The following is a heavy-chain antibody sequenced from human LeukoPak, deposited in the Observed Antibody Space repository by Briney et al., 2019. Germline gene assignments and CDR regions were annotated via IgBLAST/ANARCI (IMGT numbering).Heavy chain of an antibody. J-gene: IGHJ4*02. V-gene: IGHV3-7*01. Sequence: GGSLRLSCAASGFTFSSYWMSWVRQAPGKGLEWVANIKQDGSEKYYVDSVKGRFTISRDNAKNSLYLQMNSLRAEDTAVYYCARPKTNNYYWDYFDYWGQRTLVTVSS. CDR1: GFTFSSYW. CDR3: ARPKTNNYYWDYFDY. D-gene: IGHD1-26*01. CDR2: IKQDGSEK.